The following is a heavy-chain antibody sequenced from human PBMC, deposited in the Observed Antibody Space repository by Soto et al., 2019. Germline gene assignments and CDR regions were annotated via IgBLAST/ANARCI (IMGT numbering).Heavy chain of an antibody. Sequence: EVQLVESGGGLLQSGRSRRLSCVASGFRFDDFAMHWVRQAPGKCLECVSSIDWNSGSTAYADSVKGRFTIFRDNARNSLDLQMNSLRIEDTASYYCVKGRGSYFVYFGLDVWGQGTTVTVSS. CDR2: IDWNSGST. D-gene: IGHD1-26*01. J-gene: IGHJ6*02. CDR1: GFRFDDFA. CDR3: VKGRGSYFVYFGLDV. V-gene: IGHV3-9*01.